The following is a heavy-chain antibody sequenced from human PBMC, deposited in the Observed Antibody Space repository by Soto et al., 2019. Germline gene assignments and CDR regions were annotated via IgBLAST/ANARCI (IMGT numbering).Heavy chain of an antibody. J-gene: IGHJ4*02. CDR2: ISGNGADT. Sequence: EVQLLESGGGLVQPGGSVRLSCGASGFTFSSYAMSWVRQAPGKGLEWVSAISGNGADTTYAESVRGRFTISRDNSKDTLYLQMNSLRPEDTGVYFCARRLATTVSALGYWGQGALVTVSS. D-gene: IGHD4-17*01. CDR1: GFTFSSYA. V-gene: IGHV3-23*01. CDR3: ARRLATTVSALGY.